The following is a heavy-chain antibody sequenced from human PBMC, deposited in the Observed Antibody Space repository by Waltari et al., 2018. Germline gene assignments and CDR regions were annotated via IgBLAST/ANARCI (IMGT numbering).Heavy chain of an antibody. Sequence: EVQLVESGGDLVQPGGSLRLSCAASGITFSNYDMHWVRQGTGEGLEVVSAIGRGGDTYYSDSVRGRFTIARENAKNSLYLQMNTLRDGDTAVYFCATEVKDDISRGWAFDIWGQGTMVTVSS. CDR2: IGRGGDT. CDR1: GITFSNYD. D-gene: IGHD6-19*01. CDR3: ATEVKDDISRGWAFDI. V-gene: IGHV3-13*01. J-gene: IGHJ3*02.